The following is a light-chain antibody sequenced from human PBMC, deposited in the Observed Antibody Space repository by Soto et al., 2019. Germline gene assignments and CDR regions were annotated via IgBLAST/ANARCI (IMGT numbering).Light chain of an antibody. CDR3: QHYNNLPYT. J-gene: IGKJ2*01. Sequence: DIQMTQSPSSLSASVGDRVTITCQASQDITKYLSWFQQKPGKVPKLLIYDASELETGVPSRFSGSGSGTDFTFTISSLHPEDIATYYCQHYNNLPYTFSQGTKLEMK. V-gene: IGKV1-33*01. CDR2: DAS. CDR1: QDITKY.